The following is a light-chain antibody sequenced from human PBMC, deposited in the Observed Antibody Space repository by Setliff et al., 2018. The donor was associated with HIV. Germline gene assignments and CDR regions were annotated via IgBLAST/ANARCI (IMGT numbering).Light chain of an antibody. V-gene: IGLV2-14*03. CDR1: SGDVGAFHY. Sequence: QSALAQPASVSGSPGQSITTACTGTSGDVGAFHYVSWYQQHPGKAPKLIIYNVSDRPSGISSRFSGSKSGNTASLTISDLQAGDEADYYCNSYTDITTVIFGGGTKVTVL. CDR2: NVS. J-gene: IGLJ2*01. CDR3: NSYTDITTVI.